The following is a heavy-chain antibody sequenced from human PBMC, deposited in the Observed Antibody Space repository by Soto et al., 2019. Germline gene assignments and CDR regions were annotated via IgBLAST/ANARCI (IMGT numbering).Heavy chain of an antibody. D-gene: IGHD3-22*01. CDR2: TSYEGSKE. CDR1: GFIFSSYG. V-gene: IGHV3-30*18. CDR3: AKDLYYHDSSGYYTFDY. J-gene: IGHJ4*02. Sequence: QVQLVESGGGVVQPGRSLRLSCAASGFIFSSYGMHWVRQAPGKGLEWVAGTSYEGSKEYYTDSVKGRFTISRDNSKSTVYLQMSSLRDDDTAVYYCAKDLYYHDSSGYYTFDYWGQGTLVTVSS.